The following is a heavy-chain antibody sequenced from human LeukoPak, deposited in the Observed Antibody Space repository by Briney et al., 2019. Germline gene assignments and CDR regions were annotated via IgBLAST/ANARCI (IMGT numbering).Heavy chain of an antibody. CDR1: GFTFSSYS. V-gene: IGHV3-21*01. CDR3: ASLSIRRALRRREDNWFDP. CDR2: ISGSSSYI. Sequence: GGSPRLSCAASGFTFSSYSMNWVRQAPGKGLEWVSSISGSSSYIYYADSVKGRFTISRHNAKNSLYLQMNSLRVEDTAVYYCASLSIRRALRRREDNWFDPWGQGTLVTVSS. J-gene: IGHJ5*02. D-gene: IGHD2/OR15-2a*01.